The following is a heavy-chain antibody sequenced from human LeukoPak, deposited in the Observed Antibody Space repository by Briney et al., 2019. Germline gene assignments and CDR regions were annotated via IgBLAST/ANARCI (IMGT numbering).Heavy chain of an antibody. V-gene: IGHV3-48*01. Sequence: GGSLRLSCAASGFTLSNYGMDWVRQAPGKGLEWISYISSSSGTIYYADSVKGRFTISRDNAKNSLYLQMNSLRAEDTAVYYCAELGITMIGGVWGKGTTVTISS. CDR3: AELGITMIGGV. D-gene: IGHD3-10*02. CDR1: GFTLSNYG. CDR2: ISSSSGTI. J-gene: IGHJ6*04.